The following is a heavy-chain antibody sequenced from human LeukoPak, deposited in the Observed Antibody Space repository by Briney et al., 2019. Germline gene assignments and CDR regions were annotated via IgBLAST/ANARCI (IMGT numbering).Heavy chain of an antibody. CDR3: ARGRSYCSSTSCYTLAGYYYYYYYMDV. D-gene: IGHD2-2*02. CDR1: GGSISSSSYY. Sequence: SETLSLTCTVSGGSISSSSYYWGWIRQPPGKGLEWIGSIYYSGSTYYNPSLKSRVTISVDRSKNQFSLKLSSVTAADTAVYYCARGRSYCSSTSCYTLAGYYYYYYYMDVWGKGTTVTVSS. CDR2: IYYSGST. J-gene: IGHJ6*03. V-gene: IGHV4-39*07.